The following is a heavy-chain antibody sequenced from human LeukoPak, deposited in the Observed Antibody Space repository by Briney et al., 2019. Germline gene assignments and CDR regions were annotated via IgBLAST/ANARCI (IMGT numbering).Heavy chain of an antibody. CDR1: GFPFNVKR. V-gene: IGHV3-7*01. CDR2: MKEDGSEI. Sequence: GGSLRLSCAASGFPFNVKRMSWVRQPQGQGLNWVASMKEDGSEIYYVDSVKGRFTISRDNPKNSLYLQMNSLRGEDTAVYYCAKGGATRERFENWGPGTLVIVSS. CDR3: AKGGATRERFEN. D-gene: IGHD1-26*01. J-gene: IGHJ4*02.